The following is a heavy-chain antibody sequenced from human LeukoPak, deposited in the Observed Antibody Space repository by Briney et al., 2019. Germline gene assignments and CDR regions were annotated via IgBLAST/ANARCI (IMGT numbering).Heavy chain of an antibody. CDR1: GYTFTGYY. V-gene: IGHV1-69*06. CDR3: ARTYCGGDCYSSRGWFDT. Sequence: SVKISCKASGYTFTGYYMYWVRQAPGQGLEWMGGIIPIFGTANYAQKFQGKVTITADKSTSTAYMDLSSLRFEDTAVYYCARTYCGGDCYSSRGWFDTWGQGTLVTVSS. J-gene: IGHJ5*02. CDR2: IIPIFGTA. D-gene: IGHD2-21*02.